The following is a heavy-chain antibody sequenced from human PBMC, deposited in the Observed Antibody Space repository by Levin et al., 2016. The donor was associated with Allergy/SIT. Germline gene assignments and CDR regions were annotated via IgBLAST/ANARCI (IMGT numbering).Heavy chain of an antibody. CDR3: VKGGRLIAARPFDY. V-gene: IGHV3-64D*06. CDR1: GFTFSNYA. CDR2: ISSTGGTT. D-gene: IGHD6-6*01. Sequence: GESLKISCSASGFTFSNYAMHWVRQAPGKGLEYVSAISSTGGTTYYADSVKGRFTISRDNSKNTLYLQMSSLRPEDTAVYYCVKGGRLIAARPFDYWGQGTLVTVSS. J-gene: IGHJ4*02.